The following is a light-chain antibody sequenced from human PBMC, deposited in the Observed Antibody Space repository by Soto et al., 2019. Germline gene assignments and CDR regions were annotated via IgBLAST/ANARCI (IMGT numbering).Light chain of an antibody. CDR3: QQSHSYPAA. J-gene: IGKJ4*01. CDR2: EAS. Sequence: MTPSACSVSPLTQDPATISCRASQGIRSDLAWYQQKPGKVPKLLIYEASILQSGVPSRFSGSGSGTDFTLTISSLQAEDFATYYCQQSHSYPAAFGGGTKVDIK. V-gene: IGKV1-8*01. CDR1: QGIRSD.